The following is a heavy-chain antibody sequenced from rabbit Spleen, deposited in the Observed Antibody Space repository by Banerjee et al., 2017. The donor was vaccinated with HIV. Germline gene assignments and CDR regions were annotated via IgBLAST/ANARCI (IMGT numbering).Heavy chain of an antibody. D-gene: IGHD8-1*01. CDR1: GVSFNDKDV. CDR2: IDTGSSGFT. J-gene: IGHJ6*01. CDR3: ARDSGSSFSSYGMDL. V-gene: IGHV1S45*01. Sequence: QEQLVESGGGLVKPEGSLTLTCKASGVSFNDKDVMCWVRQAPGKGLERIACIDTGSSGFTYFATWAQGRFTCSKTSSTTVTLQMTRLTAADTATYFCARDSGSSFSSYGMDLWGPGTLVTVS.